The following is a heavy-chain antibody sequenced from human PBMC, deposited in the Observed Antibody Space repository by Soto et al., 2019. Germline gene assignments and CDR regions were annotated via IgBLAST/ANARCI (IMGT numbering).Heavy chain of an antibody. D-gene: IGHD2-21*02. CDR2: LYWDDDK. Sequence: QVTLKESGPTLVKPTQTLTLTCTVSGLSLRTTGVGVGWVRQPPGKALEWLALLYWDDDKRYSPSPRSRLTIAKYISEQQVLLTMTNIDTVDPATYYCVPSRGGGNSLEIYSSHAYNGLDVWGQGTTVTVSS. CDR3: VPSRGGGNSLEIYSSHAYNGLDV. CDR1: GLSLRTTGVG. J-gene: IGHJ6*02. V-gene: IGHV2-5*02.